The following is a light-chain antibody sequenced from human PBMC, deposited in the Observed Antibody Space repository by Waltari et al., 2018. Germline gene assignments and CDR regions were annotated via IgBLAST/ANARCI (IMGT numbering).Light chain of an antibody. CDR3: QQRSTWPSLT. Sequence: EIVLTPSPATLSLSPGESVTLSCRASQSVSRHLAWYQQRPGQAPRLLIYDASNRAPGIPARFSGSGSGTDFTLTISSLEPEDFAVYYCQQRSTWPSLTFGGGTKVGIK. CDR2: DAS. J-gene: IGKJ4*01. V-gene: IGKV3-11*01. CDR1: QSVSRH.